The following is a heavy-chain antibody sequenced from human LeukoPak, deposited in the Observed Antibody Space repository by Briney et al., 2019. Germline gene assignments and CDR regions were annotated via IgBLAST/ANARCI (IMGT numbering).Heavy chain of an antibody. J-gene: IGHJ6*02. Sequence: ASVKVSCKASGGTLSSYAISWVRQAPGQGLEWMGGIIPIFGTANYAQKFQGRVTITADESTSTAYMELSSLRSEDTAVYYCARDQGDGYNLYYYGMDVWGQGTTVTVSS. CDR2: IIPIFGTA. CDR3: ARDQGDGYNLYYYGMDV. D-gene: IGHD5-24*01. V-gene: IGHV1-69*13. CDR1: GGTLSSYA.